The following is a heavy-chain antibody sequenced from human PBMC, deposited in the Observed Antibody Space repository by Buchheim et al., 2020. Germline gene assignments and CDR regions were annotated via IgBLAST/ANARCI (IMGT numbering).Heavy chain of an antibody. V-gene: IGHV3-74*01. D-gene: IGHD1-14*01. CDR3: TTGALAES. Sequence: EVQLVESGGDLVQPGGSLRLSCAASGFTFSTYWMQWVRQAPGKGLVWVSRIKSDGSDTTYAASVKGRFTISRDNAKKTLYLQMNSLRAEDTAVYYCTTGALAESWGQGTL. CDR2: IKSDGSDT. CDR1: GFTFSTYW. J-gene: IGHJ4*02.